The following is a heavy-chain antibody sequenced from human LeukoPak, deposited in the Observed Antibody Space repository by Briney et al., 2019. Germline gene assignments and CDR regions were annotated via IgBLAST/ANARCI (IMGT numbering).Heavy chain of an antibody. CDR1: GGSISSGDYY. CDR3: ARDVGGDPAAVEGFDI. V-gene: IGHV4-30-4*08. CDR2: IYYSGST. D-gene: IGHD2-2*01. Sequence: PSQTLSLTCTVSGGSISSGDYYWSWIRQPPGKGLEWIGYIYYSGSTHYNPSLKSRVTISIDTSKNQFSLKLSSVTAADTAVYYCARDVGGDPAAVEGFDIWGQGTMFTVSS. J-gene: IGHJ3*02.